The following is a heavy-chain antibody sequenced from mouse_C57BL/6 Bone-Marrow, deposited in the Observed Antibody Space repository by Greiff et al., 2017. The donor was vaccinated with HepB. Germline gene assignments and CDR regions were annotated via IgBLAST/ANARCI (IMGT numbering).Heavy chain of an antibody. CDR2: IDPEDGDT. D-gene: IGHD1-1*01. CDR1: GFNIKDYY. J-gene: IGHJ3*01. CDR3: TPLLLPPFAY. Sequence: VQLQQSGAELVRPGASVKLSCTASGFNIKDYYMHWVKQRPEQGLEWIGRIDPEDGDTEYAPKFQGKDTMTADTSSNTAYLQLSSLTSEDTAVYYCTPLLLPPFAYWGQGTLVTVSA. V-gene: IGHV14-1*01.